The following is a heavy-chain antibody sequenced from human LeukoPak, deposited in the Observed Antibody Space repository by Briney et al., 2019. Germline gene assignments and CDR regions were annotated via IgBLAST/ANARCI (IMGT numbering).Heavy chain of an antibody. D-gene: IGHD3-10*01. Sequence: GGSLRLSCAASGFTFSSYSMNWVRQAPGKGLEWVSYISSSSSTIYYADSVKGRFTISRDNAKNSLYLQMNSLGAEDTAVYYCAKRAPRITMVRGVIIPFFDYWGQGTLVTVSS. CDR3: AKRAPRITMVRGVIIPFFDY. CDR2: ISSSSSTI. J-gene: IGHJ4*02. V-gene: IGHV3-48*01. CDR1: GFTFSSYS.